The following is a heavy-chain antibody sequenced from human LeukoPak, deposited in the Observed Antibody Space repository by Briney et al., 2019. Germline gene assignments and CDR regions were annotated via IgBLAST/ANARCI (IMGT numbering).Heavy chain of an antibody. CDR1: GGSVSSGSYY. CDR3: ASEGMITFGGVIVMGGGYFDY. CDR2: IYYSGST. Sequence: PSGTLSLTCTVSGGSVSSGSYYWSWIRQPPGKGLEWIGYIYYSGSTNYNPSLKSRVTISVDTSKNQFSLKLSSVTAADTAVYYCASEGMITFGGVIVMGGGYFDYWGQGTLVTVSS. V-gene: IGHV4-61*01. J-gene: IGHJ4*02. D-gene: IGHD3-16*02.